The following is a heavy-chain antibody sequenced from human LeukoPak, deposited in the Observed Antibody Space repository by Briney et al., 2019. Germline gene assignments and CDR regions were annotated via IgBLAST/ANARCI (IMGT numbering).Heavy chain of an antibody. Sequence: AGGSLRLSCAASGFTVSSNYMSWVRQAPGKGLEWVSVIYSGGTTYYADSVEGRFTVSRDYSKNTLYLQMNSLRAEDTAVYYCAKDDSVAGTSKYWGQGTLVTVSS. CDR2: IYSGGTT. V-gene: IGHV3-66*02. J-gene: IGHJ4*02. CDR1: GFTVSSNY. CDR3: AKDDSVAGTSKY. D-gene: IGHD6-19*01.